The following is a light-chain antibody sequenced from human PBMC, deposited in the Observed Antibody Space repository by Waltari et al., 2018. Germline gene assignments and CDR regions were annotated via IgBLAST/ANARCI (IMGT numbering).Light chain of an antibody. CDR1: PSISKY. V-gene: IGKV3-20*01. J-gene: IGKJ1*01. Sequence: EIVLTQSPGTLSLSPGESATLSCRASPSISKYLAWYQQKPGQAPRLLIYHASSRAAGIPDRFSGSGSGTDFSLTISRLEPEDFAVYYCQHYESLPVTFGQGTKVENK. CDR2: HAS. CDR3: QHYESLPVT.